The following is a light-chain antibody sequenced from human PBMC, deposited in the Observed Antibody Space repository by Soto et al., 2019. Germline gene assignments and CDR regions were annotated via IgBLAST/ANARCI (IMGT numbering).Light chain of an antibody. CDR1: SSNVDSYNY. J-gene: IGLJ1*01. V-gene: IGLV2-14*01. CDR3: SSYTSTSPFV. Sequence: QSALTQPASVSGSPGQSITISCTGSSSNVDSYNYVTWYQQLPGKAPKVIIYDVSNRPSGVSNRFSGSKSGNTASLTISGLLTEDEGDYYFSSYTSTSPFVFGTGTKLTVL. CDR2: DVS.